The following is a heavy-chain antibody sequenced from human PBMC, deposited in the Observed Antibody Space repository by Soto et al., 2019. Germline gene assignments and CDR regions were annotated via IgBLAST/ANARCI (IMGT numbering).Heavy chain of an antibody. V-gene: IGHV4-59*01. D-gene: IGHD3-16*01. J-gene: IGHJ6*02. CDR2: IIYSGST. CDR3: AQGGVRMDV. Sequence: QVQLQESGPGLVKPSETLSLTCAVSGGSISSSPWSWIRQPPGKGLEWIGFIIYSGSTNYNPSLTTRVTISVDTSKNQFSLKLRSVTAADTAVYYCAQGGVRMDVWGQGTTVTVSS. CDR1: GGSISSSP.